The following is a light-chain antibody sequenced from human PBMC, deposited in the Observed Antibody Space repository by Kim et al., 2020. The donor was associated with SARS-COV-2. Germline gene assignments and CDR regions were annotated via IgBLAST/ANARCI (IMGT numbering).Light chain of an antibody. CDR2: DTG. CDR1: TGPVTSSHY. J-gene: IGLJ3*02. CDR3: LLSYSGAWV. Sequence: PGETVTLPCGSSTGPVTSSHYPYWVQQRPGQAPRTLISDTGNTHSWTPARFSGSLLGDKAALTLSGAQPEDEADYYCLLSYSGAWVFGGGTQLTVL. V-gene: IGLV7-46*01.